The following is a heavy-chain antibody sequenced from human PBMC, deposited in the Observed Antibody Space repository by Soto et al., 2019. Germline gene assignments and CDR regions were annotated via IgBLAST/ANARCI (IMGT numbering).Heavy chain of an antibody. J-gene: IGHJ4*02. D-gene: IGHD3-22*01. CDR1: GVSISSYC. CDR3: ARAASFYYDNTGYYHFDY. Sequence: SETLFVTCTVSGVSISSYCWIWLRPPPGKGLEWIGYIYYSGSTYYNPSLKSRVTISVDTSKNQFSLRLRSVTAADTAVYYCARAASFYYDNTGYYHFDYWGQGSLVTVSS. V-gene: IGHV4-59*12. CDR2: IYYSGST.